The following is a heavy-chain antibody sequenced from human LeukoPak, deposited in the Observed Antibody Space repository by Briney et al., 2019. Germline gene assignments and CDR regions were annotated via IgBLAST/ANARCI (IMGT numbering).Heavy chain of an antibody. CDR1: GFTFSHYA. V-gene: IGHV3-23*01. Sequence: PGGSLRLSCEVSGFTFSHYAMTWVRQAPGKGLDWVSSISSSGGATYYADSVKGRFTISRDDSKNTLYLQMNSLKAEDTAVYYCANDSSPRAADELDYWGQGTLVTVSS. D-gene: IGHD6-13*01. CDR2: ISSSGGAT. J-gene: IGHJ4*02. CDR3: ANDSSPRAADELDY.